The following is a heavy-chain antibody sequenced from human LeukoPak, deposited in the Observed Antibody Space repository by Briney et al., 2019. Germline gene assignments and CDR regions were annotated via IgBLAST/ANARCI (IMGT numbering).Heavy chain of an antibody. J-gene: IGHJ4*02. CDR1: GFTFSSHG. CDR2: TSYDGSTK. Sequence: GGSLRLSCAASGFTFSSHGMHWVRQAPGKGMEWVAVTSYDGSTKYYADSAKGRFNISRDNSKNTLYLQMNSLRVDDPAVYYCAKDATLFGDQYFDYWGQGTLVIVSS. CDR3: AKDATLFGDQYFDY. V-gene: IGHV3-30*18. D-gene: IGHD3-10*01.